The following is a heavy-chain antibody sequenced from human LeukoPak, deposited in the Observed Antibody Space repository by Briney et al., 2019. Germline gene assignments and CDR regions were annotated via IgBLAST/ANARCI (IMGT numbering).Heavy chain of an antibody. CDR2: IIPIFGTA. Sequence: GASVKVSCKASGGTFSSYAISWVRQAAGQGLEWMGGIIPIFGTANYAQKFQGRVTITTDESTSTAYMELSSLRSEDTAVYYCARMQVRGVITYYFDYWGQGTLVTVSS. V-gene: IGHV1-69*05. CDR1: GGTFSSYA. D-gene: IGHD3-10*01. CDR3: ARMQVRGVITYYFDY. J-gene: IGHJ4*02.